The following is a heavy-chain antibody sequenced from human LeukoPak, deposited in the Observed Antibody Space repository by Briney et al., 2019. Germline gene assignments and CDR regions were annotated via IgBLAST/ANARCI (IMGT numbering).Heavy chain of an antibody. D-gene: IGHD1-26*01. CDR2: ISYIGST. V-gene: IGHV4-59*11. CDR1: DDSFSSHY. J-gene: IGHJ4*02. CDR3: ARESGSYSRIEF. Sequence: SETLSLTCAVSDDSFSSHYWTWIRQPPGKGLEWIGYISYIGSTNYNPSLKSRVTISIDTSKNQFSLKLTSMTAADTAVYFCARESGSYSRIEFWGQGTLVTVSS.